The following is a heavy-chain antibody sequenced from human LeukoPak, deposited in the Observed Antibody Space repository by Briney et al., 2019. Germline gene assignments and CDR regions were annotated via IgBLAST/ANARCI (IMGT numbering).Heavy chain of an antibody. J-gene: IGHJ3*02. Sequence: GGSLRLSCAASGFTFSSYAMSWVHQSPGKGLEGVSTISGNGGSTYYADSVKGRFTISRDNSKNTEYLQMNSLRAEDTAVYYCAKGTTRVSSPSAFDIWGQGTMVTVSS. CDR1: GFTFSSYA. V-gene: IGHV3-23*01. CDR3: AKGTTRVSSPSAFDI. D-gene: IGHD3-10*01. CDR2: ISGNGGST.